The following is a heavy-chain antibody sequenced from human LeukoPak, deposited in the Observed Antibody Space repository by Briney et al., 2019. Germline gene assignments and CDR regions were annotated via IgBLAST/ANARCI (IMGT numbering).Heavy chain of an antibody. CDR2: IYSGGST. V-gene: IGHV3-53*01. D-gene: IGHD6-19*01. Sequence: GGSLRLSCAASGFTVSSNYMSWVRQAPGKGLEWVSVIYSGGSTYYPDSVKGRFTISRDTSKNTLYLQVNSLRAEDTAVYYCARDSSIAALAGSLGNYYYYYYMDVWGKGTTVTVSS. CDR1: GFTVSSNY. CDR3: ARDSSIAALAGSLGNYYYYYYMDV. J-gene: IGHJ6*03.